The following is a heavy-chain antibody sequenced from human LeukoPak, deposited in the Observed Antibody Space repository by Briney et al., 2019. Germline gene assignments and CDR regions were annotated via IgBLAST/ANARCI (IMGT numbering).Heavy chain of an antibody. D-gene: IGHD3-9*01. CDR2: IYNGGST. CDR3: ARVIVTGYYDAFDI. CDR1: GXTVSSNY. V-gene: IGHV3-53*01. J-gene: IGHJ3*02. Sequence: PGGSLRLSCAASGXTVSSNYMSWVRQAPGKGLEWVSVIYNGGSTHYADSVKGRFTFSRDNSKNTLYLQMNSLRAEDTAVYYCARVIVTGYYDAFDIWGQGTMVTVSS.